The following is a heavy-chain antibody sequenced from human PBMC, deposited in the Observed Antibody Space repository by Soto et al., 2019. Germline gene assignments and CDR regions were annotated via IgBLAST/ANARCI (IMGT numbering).Heavy chain of an antibody. J-gene: IGHJ3*02. D-gene: IGHD7-27*01. CDR3: ARGELTGLDAFDI. Sequence: LPTLSRTCAISGDSVSSNSAAWNWIRQSPSRGLEWLGRTYYRSKWYNDYAVSVKSRITINPDTSKNQFSLQLNSVTPEDTAVYYCARGELTGLDAFDIWGQGTMVTVSS. V-gene: IGHV6-1*01. CDR2: TYYRSKWYN. CDR1: GDSVSSNSAA.